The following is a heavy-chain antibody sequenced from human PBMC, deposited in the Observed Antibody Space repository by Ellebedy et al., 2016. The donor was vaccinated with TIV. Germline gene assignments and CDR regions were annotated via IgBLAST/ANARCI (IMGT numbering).Heavy chain of an antibody. CDR2: INSDGSST. V-gene: IGHV3-74*01. D-gene: IGHD6-25*01. CDR3: VRRGGDSGFGY. J-gene: IGHJ4*02. CDR1: GFTFSSYW. Sequence: GGSLILSXAASGFTFSSYWMHWVRQAPGKGLVWVSRINSDGSSTSYVDSVRGRFTISRDNAKNTLYLQMNSLRAEDTSVYYCVRRGGDSGFGYWGQGTLVTVSS.